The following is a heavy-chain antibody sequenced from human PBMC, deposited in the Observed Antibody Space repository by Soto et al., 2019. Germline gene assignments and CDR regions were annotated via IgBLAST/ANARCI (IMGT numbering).Heavy chain of an antibody. J-gene: IGHJ6*02. D-gene: IGHD1-7*01. CDR2: ISSSSSTI. V-gene: IGHV3-48*01. CDR3: AKDILELQLSYYYGMDV. Sequence: LRLSCAASGFTFSSYSMNWVRQAPGKGLELVSYISSSSSTIYYADSVKGRFTISRDNAKNSLYLQMNSLRAEDTAVYYCAKDILELQLSYYYGMDVWGQGTTVTVSS. CDR1: GFTFSSYS.